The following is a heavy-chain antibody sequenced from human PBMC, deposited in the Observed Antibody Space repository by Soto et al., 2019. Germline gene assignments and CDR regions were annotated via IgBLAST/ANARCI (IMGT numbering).Heavy chain of an antibody. Sequence: PSETLSLTCTVSGGSISSGGYYWSCIRQHPGKGLEWIGYIYYSGSTYYNPSLKSRVTISVDTSKNQFSLKLSSVTAADTAVYYCAKAGGYCSGGSCYSVPFDIWGQGTMVTV. D-gene: IGHD2-15*01. CDR2: IYYSGST. CDR3: AKAGGYCSGGSCYSVPFDI. CDR1: GGSISSGGYY. V-gene: IGHV4-31*03. J-gene: IGHJ3*02.